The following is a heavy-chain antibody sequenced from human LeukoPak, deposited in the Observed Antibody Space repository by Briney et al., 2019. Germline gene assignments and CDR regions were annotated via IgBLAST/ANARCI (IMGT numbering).Heavy chain of an antibody. J-gene: IGHJ4*02. V-gene: IGHV1-2*02. Sequence: ASVKVSCKASGYTFTGYYMHWVRQAAGQGLEWVGCINPNTGGTNYAQKFQGRVTMTRDTSITTAYMELSRLTSDDTAVYYCARVEGYYDTSGYFYWGQGTLVTVSS. CDR3: ARVEGYYDTSGYFY. CDR1: GYTFTGYY. CDR2: INPNTGGT. D-gene: IGHD3-22*01.